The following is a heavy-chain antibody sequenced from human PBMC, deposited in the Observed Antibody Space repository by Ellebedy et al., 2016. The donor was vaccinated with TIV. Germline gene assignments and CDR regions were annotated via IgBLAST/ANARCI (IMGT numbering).Heavy chain of an antibody. CDR1: GGSVSSGSYY. CDR3: ARSPGVFDY. D-gene: IGHD3-10*01. Sequence: SETLSLTXTVSGGSVSSGSYYWSWIRQPPGKGLEWIGYIYYSGSTNYNPSLKSRVTISVDTSKNQFSLKLSSVTAADTAVYYCARSPGVFDYWGQGTLVTVSS. CDR2: IYYSGST. V-gene: IGHV4-61*01. J-gene: IGHJ4*02.